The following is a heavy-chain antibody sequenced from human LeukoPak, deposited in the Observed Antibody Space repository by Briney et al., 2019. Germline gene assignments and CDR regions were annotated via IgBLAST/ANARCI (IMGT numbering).Heavy chain of an antibody. J-gene: IGHJ4*02. CDR1: GGSINSYY. CDR3: AGQVAVAVTFDY. V-gene: IGHV4-59*08. CDR2: IYYSGST. D-gene: IGHD6-19*01. Sequence: SETLSLTCTVSGGSINSYYWNWIRQPPGKGLEWIGYIYYSGSTNYNPSLTSRVNISVDTSKNQFSLNLTCVSAADTAASYCAGQVAVAVTFDYWGEGTLVTVSS.